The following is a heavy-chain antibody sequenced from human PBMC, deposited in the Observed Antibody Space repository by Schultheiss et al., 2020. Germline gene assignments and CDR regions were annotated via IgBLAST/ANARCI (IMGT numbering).Heavy chain of an antibody. CDR3: ARRGYCRGGSCYSSNYYYGMDV. CDR1: GGSFSGYY. D-gene: IGHD2-15*01. CDR2: IYYSGST. J-gene: IGHJ6*02. Sequence: SETLSLTCAVNGGSFSGYYWSWIRKPPGKGLEWIGYIYYSGSTYYNPSLKSRVTISVDTSKNQFSLKLSSVTAADTAVYYCARRGYCRGGSCYSSNYYYGMDVWGQGTTVTVSS. V-gene: IGHV4-59*06.